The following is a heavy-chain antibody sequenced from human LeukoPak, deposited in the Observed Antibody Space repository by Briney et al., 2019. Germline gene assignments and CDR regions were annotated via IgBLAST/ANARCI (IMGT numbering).Heavy chain of an antibody. J-gene: IGHJ5*02. V-gene: IGHV1-2*02. CDR3: ARPTECSSTSCQNWFDP. Sequence: ASVKVSCKASGGTFSSYAISWVRQAPGQGLEWMGWINPNSGGTNYAQKFQGRVTMTRDTSISTAYMELSRLRSDDTAVYYCARPTECSSTSCQNWFDPWGQGTLVTVSS. CDR2: INPNSGGT. CDR1: GGTFSSYA. D-gene: IGHD2-2*01.